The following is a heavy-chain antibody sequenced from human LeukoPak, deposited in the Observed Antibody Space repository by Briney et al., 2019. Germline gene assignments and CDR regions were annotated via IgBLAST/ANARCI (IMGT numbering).Heavy chain of an antibody. D-gene: IGHD6-19*01. CDR3: AKDPRVLAEYFDY. V-gene: IGHV3-30*04. CDR2: ISYDGSNK. J-gene: IGHJ4*02. Sequence: PGGSLRLSCAASGFTFSSYAMHWVRQAPGKGLEWVAVISYDGSNKYYADSVKGRFTISRGNSKNTRYLQMNSLRAEDTAVYYCAKDPRVLAEYFDYWGQGTLVTVSS. CDR1: GFTFSSYA.